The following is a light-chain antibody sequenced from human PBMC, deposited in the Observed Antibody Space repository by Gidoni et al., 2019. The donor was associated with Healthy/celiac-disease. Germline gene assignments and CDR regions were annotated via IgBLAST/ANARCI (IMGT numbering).Light chain of an antibody. J-gene: IGKJ1*01. CDR3: QQRSNWPRT. CDR2: DAS. CDR1: QCVSSY. V-gene: IGKV3-11*01. Sequence: DIVLTQSPATLSLSPGERATLSCRASQCVSSYLAWYQQKPGQAPRLLIYDASNRPTGIPPRFSGSGSGTDFTLTSSSLEPEDFAVYYCQQRSNWPRTFGQGTKVEIK.